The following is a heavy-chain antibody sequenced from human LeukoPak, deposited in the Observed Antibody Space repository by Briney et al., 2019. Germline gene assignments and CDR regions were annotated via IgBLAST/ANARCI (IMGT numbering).Heavy chain of an antibody. CDR1: GFTVSSNY. D-gene: IGHD1-26*01. J-gene: IGHJ4*02. Sequence: GGSLRLSCAASGFTVSSNYTSWVRQAPGKGLEWVSVIYSGGSTYYADSVKGRFTISRDNSKNTLYLQMNSLRAEDTAVYYCASSSGSYYYFDYWGQGILVTVSS. CDR2: IYSGGST. V-gene: IGHV3-53*01. CDR3: ASSSGSYYYFDY.